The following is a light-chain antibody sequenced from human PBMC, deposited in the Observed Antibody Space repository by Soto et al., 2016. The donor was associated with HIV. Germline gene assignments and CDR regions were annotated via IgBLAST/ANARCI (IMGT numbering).Light chain of an antibody. CDR1: KLGDKY. V-gene: IGLV3-1*01. J-gene: IGLJ2*01. CDR3: QAWDSSTVV. CDR2: QDS. Sequence: SYELTQPPSVSVSPGQTASITCSGDKLGDKYACWYQQKPGQSPVLVIYQDSKRPSGIPERFSGSNSGNIATLTIRGTQAMDEADYYCQAWDSSTVVFGGGTKLTVL.